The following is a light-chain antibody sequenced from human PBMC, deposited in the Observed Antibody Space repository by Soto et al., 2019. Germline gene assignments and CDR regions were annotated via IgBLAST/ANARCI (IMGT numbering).Light chain of an antibody. CDR1: SSNDSGYNF. J-gene: IGLJ1*01. CDR2: DVS. V-gene: IGLV2-14*01. CDR3: SSYTSSSTQV. Sequence: QSVLTQPPSVSASPGQSLTISCTGTSSNDSGYNFVSWYQQYPGKATKLMIYDVSDRPSGVSNRFSGSKSANTASLTISGLQAEDEADYYCSSYTSSSTQVFGTGTKVTVL.